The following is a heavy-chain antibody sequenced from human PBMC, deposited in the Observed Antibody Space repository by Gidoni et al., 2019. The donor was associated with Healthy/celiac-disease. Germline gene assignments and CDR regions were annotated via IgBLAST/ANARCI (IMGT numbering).Heavy chain of an antibody. CDR3: ATREGITMDPGY. J-gene: IGHJ4*02. D-gene: IGHD3-10*01. CDR2: NIPIRGIA. CDR1: GGSFSSYA. Sequence: QVQLVQSGDEVKKPGSSVNVSCKASGGSFSSYAISWVRQAPGQGLEWMGRNIPIRGIANDAQKFQGRVTITADKSTSTAYMELSSLRSEDTAVYYCATREGITMDPGYWGQGTLVTVSS. V-gene: IGHV1-69*09.